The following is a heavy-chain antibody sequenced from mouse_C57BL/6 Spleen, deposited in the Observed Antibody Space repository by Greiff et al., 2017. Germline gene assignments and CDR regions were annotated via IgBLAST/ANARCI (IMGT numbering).Heavy chain of an antibody. Sequence: VKVVASGPGLVAPSQSLSITCTVSGFSLTSYAISWVRQPPGKGLEWLGVIWTGGGTNYNSALKSRLSISKDNSKSQVFLKMNSLQTDDTARYYCARVGYYDYDPYAMDYWGQGTSVTVSS. CDR1: GFSLTSYA. D-gene: IGHD2-4*01. CDR2: IWTGGGT. J-gene: IGHJ4*01. V-gene: IGHV2-9-1*01. CDR3: ARVGYYDYDPYAMDY.